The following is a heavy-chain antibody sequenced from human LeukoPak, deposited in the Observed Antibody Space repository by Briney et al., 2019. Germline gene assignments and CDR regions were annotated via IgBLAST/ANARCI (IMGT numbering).Heavy chain of an antibody. D-gene: IGHD3-3*01. CDR3: ARYYYDFWSGYYKSGDNNWSDP. V-gene: IGHV4-34*01. CDR2: INHSGST. J-gene: IGHJ5*02. CDR1: GGSFSGYY. Sequence: PSETLSLTCAVYGGSFSGYYWSWIRQPPGKGLEWIGEINHSGSTNYNPSLKSRVTISVDTSKNQFSLKLSSVTAADTAVYYCARYYYDFWSGYYKSGDNNWSDPWGQGTLVTVSS.